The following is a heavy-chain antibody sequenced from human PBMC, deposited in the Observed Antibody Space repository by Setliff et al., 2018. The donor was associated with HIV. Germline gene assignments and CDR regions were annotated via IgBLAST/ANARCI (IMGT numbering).Heavy chain of an antibody. J-gene: IGHJ4*02. D-gene: IGHD6-13*01. V-gene: IGHV1-46*01. Sequence: GASVKVSCKASRYTFTKYFTQWVRQAPGQGLEYMGIINPADGITTYIESFQGRVTMTSDTSTSTVYMELSSLRSEDTAIYYCAKEHHTAATGTRVANYFDYWGQGTLVTVS. CDR3: AKEHHTAATGTRVANYFDY. CDR2: INPADGIT. CDR1: RYTFTKYF.